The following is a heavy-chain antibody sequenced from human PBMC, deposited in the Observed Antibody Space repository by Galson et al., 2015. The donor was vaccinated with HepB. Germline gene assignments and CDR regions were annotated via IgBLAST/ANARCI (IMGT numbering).Heavy chain of an antibody. V-gene: IGHV1-46*01. Sequence: SVKVSCKASGYTFTSHYMPWVRQAPGQGLEWMGIINPSGGSTSYAQKFQGRVTMTRDTSTSTVYMELSSLRSEDTAVYYCARGNISSMVRGVILRGAEYFQHWGQGTLVTVSS. D-gene: IGHD3-10*01. CDR3: ARGNISSMVRGVILRGAEYFQH. J-gene: IGHJ1*01. CDR2: INPSGGST. CDR1: GYTFTSHY.